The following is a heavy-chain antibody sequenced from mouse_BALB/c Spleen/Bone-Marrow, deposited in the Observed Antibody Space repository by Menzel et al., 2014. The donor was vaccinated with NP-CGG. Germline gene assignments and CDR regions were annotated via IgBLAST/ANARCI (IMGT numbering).Heavy chain of an antibody. D-gene: IGHD2-3*01. Sequence: EVQVVESGGGLVQPGSSLRLSCATSGFTFTDYYMNWVRQPPGKALEWLGFIRNEANGYTTEFSASVKGRFTISRDNSQSILYLQMNTLRAEDSATYYCARYDGYSDNAMDYWGQGTSVTVSS. CDR2: IRNEANGYTT. V-gene: IGHV7-3*02. J-gene: IGHJ4*01. CDR1: GFTFTDYY. CDR3: ARYDGYSDNAMDY.